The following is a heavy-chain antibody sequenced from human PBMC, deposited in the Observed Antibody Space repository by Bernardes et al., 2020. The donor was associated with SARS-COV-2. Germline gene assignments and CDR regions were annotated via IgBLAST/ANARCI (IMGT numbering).Heavy chain of an antibody. CDR1: GFTFSSYA. J-gene: IGHJ4*02. CDR3: AKFLAGSSPHRTEATTYFDY. Sequence: GGSLRLSCAASGFTFSSYAMSWVRQAPGKGLEWVSSISGSVGTTFYADSVKGRFTISRDNSKNTVFLLMNSLRAEDTAVYYCAKFLAGSSPHRTEATTYFDYWGQGTLVTVSS. V-gene: IGHV3-23*01. D-gene: IGHD2-15*01. CDR2: ISGSVGTT.